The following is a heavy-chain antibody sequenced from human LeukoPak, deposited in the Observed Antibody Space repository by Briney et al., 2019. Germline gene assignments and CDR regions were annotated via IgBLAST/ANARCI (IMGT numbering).Heavy chain of an antibody. J-gene: IGHJ4*02. V-gene: IGHV3-30*04. CDR3: VRDDSSGYLFDY. D-gene: IGHD3-22*01. CDR1: GFTFSSYA. Sequence: GSLRLSCAASGFTFSSYAMHWVRQAPGKGLEWVAVISYDGSNKYYADSVKGRFTISRDNSKNTLYLQMNSLRAEDTAVYYCVRDDSSGYLFDYWGQGTLVTVSS. CDR2: ISYDGSNK.